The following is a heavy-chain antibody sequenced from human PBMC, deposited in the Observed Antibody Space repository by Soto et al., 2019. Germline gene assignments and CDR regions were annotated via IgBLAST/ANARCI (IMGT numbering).Heavy chain of an antibody. J-gene: IGHJ4*02. CDR3: ARDPWAADY. CDR2: IYSGGCT. CDR1: GFTVSTKY. V-gene: IGHV3-66*01. Sequence: EVQLVESGGGLVQPGGSLRLSCAASGFTVSTKYMSWVRQAPGKGLEWVSVIYSGGCTFYADSVRGRFTISRDNSKNTVNLQMNSLRAEDTAVYYCARDPWAADYWGQGTLVTVSS. D-gene: IGHD3-16*01.